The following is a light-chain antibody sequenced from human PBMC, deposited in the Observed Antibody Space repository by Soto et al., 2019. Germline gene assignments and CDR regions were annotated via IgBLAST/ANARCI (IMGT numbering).Light chain of an antibody. J-gene: IGKJ5*01. V-gene: IGKV1-39*01. CDR2: AAS. CDR1: QSISSY. CDR3: QQSYSILLSS. Sequence: QIIQSPYSLSASVGDRVTITCRARQSISSYLNWYQQKPGKAPKLLIYAASSLQSGVPSRFSGSGSGTDFTLTISSLQPEDFATYYCQQSYSILLSSFGQGTRL.